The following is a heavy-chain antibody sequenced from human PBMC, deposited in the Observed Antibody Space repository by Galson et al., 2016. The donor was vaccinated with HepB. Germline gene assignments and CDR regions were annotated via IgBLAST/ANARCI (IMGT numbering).Heavy chain of an antibody. J-gene: IGHJ3*02. V-gene: IGHV3-74*01. D-gene: IGHD3-9*01. Sequence: SLRLSCAASGLTFSSYWMHWVRQAPGKGLVWVSRINSDGSSTSYADSVKGRFTISRDNAKNTLYLQMNSLRAEDTAVYYCAKEGRDILTGYYNGDAFDIWGQGTMVTVSS. CDR1: GLTFSSYW. CDR3: AKEGRDILTGYYNGDAFDI. CDR2: INSDGSST.